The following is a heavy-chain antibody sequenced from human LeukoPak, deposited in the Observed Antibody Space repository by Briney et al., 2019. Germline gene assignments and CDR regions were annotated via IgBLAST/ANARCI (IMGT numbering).Heavy chain of an antibody. V-gene: IGHV4-59*08. J-gene: IGHJ5*02. CDR1: GGSISSYY. CDR2: IYYSGST. D-gene: IGHD3-10*01. CDR3: ARTTSDMVRGVMSNWFDP. Sequence: SETLSLTCTVSGGSISSYYWSWIRQPPGKGLEWIGYIYYSGSTNYNPSLKSRVTLSVDTSKNQFSLNLSSVTAADTAVYYCARTTSDMVRGVMSNWFDPWGQGTLVTVSS.